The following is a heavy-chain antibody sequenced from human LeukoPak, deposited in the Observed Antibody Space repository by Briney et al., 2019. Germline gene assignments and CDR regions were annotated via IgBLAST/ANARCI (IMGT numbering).Heavy chain of an antibody. Sequence: EASVKVSCKASCYTFTSYGISWVRQAPGQGLEWMGWISAYNGNTNYAQKLQGRVTMTTDTSTSTAYMELRSLRSDDTAVYYCARGGPAAYYYYYYMDVWGKGTTVTVSS. CDR3: ARGGPAAYYYYYYMDV. CDR1: CYTFTSYG. D-gene: IGHD2-2*01. J-gene: IGHJ6*03. V-gene: IGHV1-18*01. CDR2: ISAYNGNT.